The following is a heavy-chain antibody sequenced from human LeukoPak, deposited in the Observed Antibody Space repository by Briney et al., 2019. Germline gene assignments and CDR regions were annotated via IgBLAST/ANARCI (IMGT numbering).Heavy chain of an antibody. Sequence: GGSLRLSCAASGFTFSSYWMSWVRQAPGKGLEWVAVISYDGSNKYYADSVKGRFTISRDNSKNTLYLQMNSLRAEDTAVYYCARGPRLWFGESVDIDYWGQGTLVTVSS. J-gene: IGHJ4*02. CDR1: GFTFSSYW. V-gene: IGHV3-30-3*01. CDR3: ARGPRLWFGESVDIDY. CDR2: ISYDGSNK. D-gene: IGHD3-10*01.